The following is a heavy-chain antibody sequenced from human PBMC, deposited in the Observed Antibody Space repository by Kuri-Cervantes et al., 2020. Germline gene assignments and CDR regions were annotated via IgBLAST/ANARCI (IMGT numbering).Heavy chain of an antibody. CDR3: ARDPTYSSSSESMHYYYDTDV. J-gene: IGHJ6*03. CDR1: GFTFSNYW. Sequence: GGSLRLSCAASGFTFSNYWMNWVRQAPGKGLEWVANIKYDGSQEFYVDSVKGRFTISRDNAKNSLFLQMNSLRVEDTAVYYCARDPTYSSSSESMHYYYDTDVWGKGTTVTVSS. V-gene: IGHV3-7*01. CDR2: IKYDGSQE. D-gene: IGHD6-6*01.